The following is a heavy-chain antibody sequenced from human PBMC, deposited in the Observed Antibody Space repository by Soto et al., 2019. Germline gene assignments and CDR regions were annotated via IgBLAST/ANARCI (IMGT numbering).Heavy chain of an antibody. V-gene: IGHV4-34*01. J-gene: IGHJ6*03. CDR2: INHSGST. Sequence: SETLSLTCAVYGGSFSGYYWSWIRQPPGKGLEWIGEINHSGSTNYNPSLKSRVTISVDTSKNQFSLKLSSVTAADTAVYYCARDLRPGYCSSTSCYRGYYMDVWGKGTTVTVSS. CDR1: GGSFSGYY. D-gene: IGHD2-2*02. CDR3: ARDLRPGYCSSTSCYRGYYMDV.